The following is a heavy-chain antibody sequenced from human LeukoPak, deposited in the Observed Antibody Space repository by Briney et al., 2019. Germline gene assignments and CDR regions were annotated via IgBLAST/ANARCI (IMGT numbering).Heavy chain of an antibody. CDR1: GGSISSYY. Sequence: SETLSLICTVSGGSISSYYWSWIRQPPGKGLEWIGYIYYSGSTNYNPSLKSRVTISVDTSKNQFSLKLSSVTAADTAVYYCASLSSIAARPIDYWGQGTLVTVSS. CDR2: IYYSGST. CDR3: ASLSSIAARPIDY. J-gene: IGHJ4*02. D-gene: IGHD6-6*01. V-gene: IGHV4-59*08.